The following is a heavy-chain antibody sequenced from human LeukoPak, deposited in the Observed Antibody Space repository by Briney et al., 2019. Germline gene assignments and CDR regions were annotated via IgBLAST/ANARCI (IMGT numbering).Heavy chain of an antibody. Sequence: GGSLRLSCAASGFTFSAYSMNWVRQAPGKGPEWVSLITSNSNSIYYADSVKGRFTISRDNAKNSLYLQMNSLRVEDTAVYYCARQMIFGVVYFDYWGQGALVTVSS. CDR3: ARQMIFGVVYFDY. V-gene: IGHV3-21*01. D-gene: IGHD3-3*01. CDR2: ITSNSNSI. J-gene: IGHJ4*02. CDR1: GFTFSAYS.